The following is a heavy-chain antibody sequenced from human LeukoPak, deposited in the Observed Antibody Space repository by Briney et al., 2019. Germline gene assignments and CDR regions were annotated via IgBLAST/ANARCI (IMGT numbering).Heavy chain of an antibody. V-gene: IGHV1-46*01. CDR1: GYTFTGYY. J-gene: IGHJ4*02. CDR3: ARAAFGSSGWYLIGY. Sequence: ASVKVSCKASGYTFTGYYMHWVRQAPGQGLEWMGRINPSGGSTSYAQKFQGRVTMTRDTSTSTVYMELSSLRSEDTAVYYCARAAFGSSGWYLIGYWGQGTLVTVSS. CDR2: INPSGGST. D-gene: IGHD6-19*01.